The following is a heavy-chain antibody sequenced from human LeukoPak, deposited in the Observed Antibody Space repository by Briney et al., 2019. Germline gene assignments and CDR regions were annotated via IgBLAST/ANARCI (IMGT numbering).Heavy chain of an antibody. CDR1: GGSISGYY. V-gene: IGHV4-59*01. D-gene: IGHD3-22*01. J-gene: IGHJ4*02. CDR2: INYSGGT. Sequence: SETLSLTCTVSGGSISGYYWHWIRQPPGVGLEWIGYINYSGGTDYKPSFKSRVTISVDTSNNQFSLNLRSVTAADTAVYYCAREYSSFEYWGQGILVTVSS. CDR3: AREYSSFEY.